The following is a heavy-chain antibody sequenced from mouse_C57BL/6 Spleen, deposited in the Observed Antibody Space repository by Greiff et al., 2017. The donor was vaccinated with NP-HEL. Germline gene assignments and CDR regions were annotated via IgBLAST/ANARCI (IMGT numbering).Heavy chain of an antibody. CDR3: ARVNWFAY. Sequence: EVKLMESGGGLVKPGGSLKLSCAASGFTFSDYGMHWVRQAPEKGLEWVAYISSGSSTIYYADTVKGRFTISRDNAKNTLFLQMTSLRAEDTAMYYCARVNWFAYWGQGTLVTVSA. CDR2: ISSGSSTI. CDR1: GFTFSDYG. V-gene: IGHV5-17*01. J-gene: IGHJ3*01.